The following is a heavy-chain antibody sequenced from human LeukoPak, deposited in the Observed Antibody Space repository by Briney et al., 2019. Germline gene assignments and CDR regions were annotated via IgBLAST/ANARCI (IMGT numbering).Heavy chain of an antibody. CDR1: GYTFTSYA. CDR2: INAGNGNT. D-gene: IGHD3-3*01. Sequence: ASVKVSCKASGYTFTSYAMHWVRQAPGQRLEWMGWINAGNGNTKYSQKFQGRVTITRDTSASTAYMELSSLRSEDTAVYYCARDRPLDDSWSGYYDNGMDVWGQGTTVTVSS. V-gene: IGHV1-3*01. CDR3: ARDRPLDDSWSGYYDNGMDV. J-gene: IGHJ6*01.